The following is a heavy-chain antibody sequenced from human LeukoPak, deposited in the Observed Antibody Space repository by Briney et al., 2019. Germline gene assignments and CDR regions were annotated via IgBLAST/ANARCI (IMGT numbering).Heavy chain of an antibody. J-gene: IGHJ4*02. CDR1: GYTFTSYG. CDR3: ANSENWYSSGWYPNDY. CDR2: ISAYNGNT. D-gene: IGHD6-19*01. V-gene: IGHV1-18*01. Sequence: ASVKVSCKASGYTFTSYGISWVRQAPGQGLEWMGWISAYNGNTNYAQKLQGRVTMTTDTSTSTAYMELRSLRSDDTAVYYCANSENWYSSGWYPNDYWGQGTLVTVSS.